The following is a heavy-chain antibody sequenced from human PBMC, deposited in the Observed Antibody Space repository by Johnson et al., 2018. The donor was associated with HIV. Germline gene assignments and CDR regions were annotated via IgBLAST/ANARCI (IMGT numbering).Heavy chain of an antibody. J-gene: IGHJ3*02. CDR2: IRYDGSNT. D-gene: IGHD1-1*01. V-gene: IGHV3-30*02. CDR1: GFTFSSYG. CDR3: ASVDSQLDDAFDI. Sequence: QVQLMESGGGVVQPGGSLRLSCAASGFTFSSYGMHWVRPAPGKGLAWVAFIRYDGSNTYYADSVKGRFTISRDNSKNTLYLQMNSLRAEDTAVYYCASVDSQLDDAFDIWGQGTMVTVSS.